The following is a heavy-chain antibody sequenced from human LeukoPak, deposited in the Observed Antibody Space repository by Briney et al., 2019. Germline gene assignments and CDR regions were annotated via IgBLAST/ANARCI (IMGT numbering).Heavy chain of an antibody. CDR2: ISAYNGNT. CDR1: GYTFTSYG. V-gene: IGHV1-18*01. J-gene: IGHJ3*02. CDR3: ASMSYYYDSSGYPPWAFDI. Sequence: ASVKVSCKASGYTFTSYGISWVRQAPGQGLEWMGWISAYNGNTNYAQKLQGRVTMTTDTSTSTAYMELRSLRSDDTAVYYCASMSYYYDSSGYPPWAFDIWGQGTMVTVSS. D-gene: IGHD3-22*01.